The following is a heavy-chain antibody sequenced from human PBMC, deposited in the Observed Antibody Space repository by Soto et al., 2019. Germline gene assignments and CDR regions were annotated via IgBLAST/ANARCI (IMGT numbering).Heavy chain of an antibody. Sequence: SETLSLTCAVYGGSFSGYYWSWIRQPPGKGLEWIGEINHSGSTNYNPSLKSRVTISVDTSKNQFSLKLSSVTAADTAVYYCARGGGITMFRGATKKNWFDPWGKGTLVPVSS. CDR1: GGSFSGYY. CDR3: ARGGGITMFRGATKKNWFDP. V-gene: IGHV4-34*01. J-gene: IGHJ5*02. CDR2: INHSGST. D-gene: IGHD3-10*01.